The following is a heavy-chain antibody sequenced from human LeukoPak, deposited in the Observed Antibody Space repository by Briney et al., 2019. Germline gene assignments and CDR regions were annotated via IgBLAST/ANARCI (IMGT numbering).Heavy chain of an antibody. V-gene: IGHV1-58*02. CDR1: GFTFTSSA. J-gene: IGHJ3*02. Sequence: ASVKVSCKASGFTFTSSAMQWVRQARGQRLEWIGWIVVDSGNTNYAQRFQERVTITRDMSTSTAYMELSSLRSEDTAVYYCAAGGWFGRREDAFDIWGQGTMVTVSS. CDR2: IVVDSGNT. CDR3: AAGGWFGRREDAFDI. D-gene: IGHD3-10*01.